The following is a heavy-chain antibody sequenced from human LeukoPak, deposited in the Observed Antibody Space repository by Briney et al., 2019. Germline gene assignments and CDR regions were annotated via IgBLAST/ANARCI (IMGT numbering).Heavy chain of an antibody. CDR1: GFTVSSNY. Sequence: GGYLRLSCAASGFTVSSNYMSWVRQAPGKGLEWVSVIYSGGSTYYADSVKGRFTISRDNSKNTLYLQMNSLRAEDTAVYYCATARPYYYDSSGYYNFDYWGQGTLVTVSS. CDR3: ATARPYYYDSSGYYNFDY. J-gene: IGHJ4*02. V-gene: IGHV3-66*02. D-gene: IGHD3-22*01. CDR2: IYSGGST.